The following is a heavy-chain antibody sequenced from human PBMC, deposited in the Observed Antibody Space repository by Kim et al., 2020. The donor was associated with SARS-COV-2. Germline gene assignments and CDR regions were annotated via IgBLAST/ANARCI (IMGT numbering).Heavy chain of an antibody. J-gene: IGHJ3*02. CDR3: ARAYDYYDSSGYHDAFDI. CDR2: INPSGGST. Sequence: ASVKVSCKASGYTFTSYYMHWVRQAPGQGLEWMGIINPSGGSTSYAQKFQGRVTMTRDTSTSTVYMELSSLRSEHTAVYYCARAYDYYDSSGYHDAFDIWGQGTMVTVSS. CDR1: GYTFTSYY. V-gene: IGHV1-46*01. D-gene: IGHD3-22*01.